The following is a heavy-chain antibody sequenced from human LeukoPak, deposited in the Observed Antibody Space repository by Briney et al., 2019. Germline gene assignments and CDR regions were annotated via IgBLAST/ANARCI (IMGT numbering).Heavy chain of an antibody. CDR3: ARGVVPRYSYGYFDY. Sequence: QPGGSLRLSCAASGFTFSSYGMHWVRQAPGKGLEWVAFIRYDGSNKYYADSVKGRFTISRDNSKKTLYLQMNSLRAEDTAVYYCARGVVPRYSYGYFDYWGQGTLVTVSS. J-gene: IGHJ4*02. D-gene: IGHD5-18*01. CDR1: GFTFSSYG. V-gene: IGHV3-30*02. CDR2: IRYDGSNK.